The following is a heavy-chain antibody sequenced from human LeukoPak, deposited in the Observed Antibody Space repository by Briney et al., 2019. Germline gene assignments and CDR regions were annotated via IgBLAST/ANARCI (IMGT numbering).Heavy chain of an antibody. Sequence: SQTLSLTCTVSGDSISSGGYSWSWIRQPPGKGLEWIGYLFNSGSTNYNPSLKSRVTISVDTSKNQFSLKLSSVTAADTAVYYCASPPAPYTSGWYFGYWGRGTLVTVSS. V-gene: IGHV4-61*08. J-gene: IGHJ4*02. CDR2: LFNSGST. CDR1: GDSISSGGYS. D-gene: IGHD6-19*01. CDR3: ASPPAPYTSGWYFGY.